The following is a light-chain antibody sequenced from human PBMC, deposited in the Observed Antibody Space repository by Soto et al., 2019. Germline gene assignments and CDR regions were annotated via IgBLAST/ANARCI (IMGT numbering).Light chain of an antibody. CDR2: AAS. V-gene: IGKV1-6*01. J-gene: IGKJ4*01. CDR3: LQDYTYPLT. CDR1: QVIRND. Sequence: AIQMTQSPSSLSASVGDRVTITCRTSQVIRNDLGWYQQKPGKAPKLLIYAASSLQSGVPSRFSGSGSGTDFTLTISSLQPEDFATYYCLQDYTYPLTFGGGTKVEIK.